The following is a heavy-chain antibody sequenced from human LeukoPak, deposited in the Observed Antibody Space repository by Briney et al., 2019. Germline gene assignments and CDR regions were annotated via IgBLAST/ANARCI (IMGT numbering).Heavy chain of an antibody. Sequence: SETLSLTCTVSGGSISSSSYYWGWIRQPPGKGLKWIGSIYYSGSTYYNPSLKSRVTISVDTSKNQFSLKLSSVTAADTAVYYCARRPGAGYCSGGSCYGTGYMDVWGKGTTVTISS. CDR3: ARRPGAGYCSGGSCYGTGYMDV. CDR2: IYYSGST. CDR1: GGSISSSSYY. J-gene: IGHJ6*03. D-gene: IGHD2-15*01. V-gene: IGHV4-39*01.